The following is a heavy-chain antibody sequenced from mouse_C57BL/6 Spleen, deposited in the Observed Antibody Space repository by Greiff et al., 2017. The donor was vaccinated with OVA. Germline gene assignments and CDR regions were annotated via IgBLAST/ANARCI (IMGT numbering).Heavy chain of an antibody. J-gene: IGHJ1*03. D-gene: IGHD1-1*01. CDR3: ARGPSYYYGSSGGYFDV. V-gene: IGHV5-16*01. Sequence: EVMLVESEGGLVQPGSSMKLSCTASGFTFSDYYMAWVRQVPEKGLEWVANINYDGSSTYYLDSLKSRFIISRDNAKNILYLQMSSLKSEDTATYYCARGPSYYYGSSGGYFDVWGTGTTVTVSS. CDR1: GFTFSDYY. CDR2: INYDGSST.